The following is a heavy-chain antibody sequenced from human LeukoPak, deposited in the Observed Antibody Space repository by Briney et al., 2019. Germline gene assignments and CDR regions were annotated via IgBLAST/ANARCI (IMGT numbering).Heavy chain of an antibody. J-gene: IGHJ3*02. Sequence: ASVKVSCKASGGTFSSYAISWVRQAPGQGLEWMGRIIPILGIANYAQKFQGRVTITADKSTSTAYMELSSLRSGDTAVYYCARDMFPGGSGSYGAFDIWGQGTMVTVSS. CDR3: ARDMFPGGSGSYGAFDI. CDR1: GGTFSSYA. D-gene: IGHD3-10*01. CDR2: IIPILGIA. V-gene: IGHV1-69*04.